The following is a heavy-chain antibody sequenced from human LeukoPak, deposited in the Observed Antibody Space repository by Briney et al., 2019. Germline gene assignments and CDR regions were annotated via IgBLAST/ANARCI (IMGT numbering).Heavy chain of an antibody. Sequence: ASVKVSCKASGYTFNSYYMHWVRQAPGQGLEWMGIINPSGGSTSYAQKFQGRVTMTRDTSISTAYMELSRLRSDDTAVYYCARDPIYYFDYWGQGTLVTVSS. CDR2: INPSGGST. CDR1: GYTFNSYY. J-gene: IGHJ4*02. V-gene: IGHV1-46*02. D-gene: IGHD3-3*01. CDR3: ARDPIYYFDY.